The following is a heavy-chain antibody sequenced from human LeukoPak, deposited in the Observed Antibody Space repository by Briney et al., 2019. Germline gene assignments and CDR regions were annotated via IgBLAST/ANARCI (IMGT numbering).Heavy chain of an antibody. J-gene: IGHJ6*03. CDR2: IYPGDSDT. CDR1: GYSFTSYW. Sequence: GESLKISCKGSGYSFTSYWIGWVRQMPGKGLEWMGIIYPGDSDTRYSPSFQGQVTISADKSISTAYLQWSSLKASDTAMYYCARLLVEVVVPAAILAYYYYYVDVWGKGTTVTVSS. CDR3: ARLLVEVVVPAAILAYYYYYVDV. V-gene: IGHV5-51*01. D-gene: IGHD2-2*02.